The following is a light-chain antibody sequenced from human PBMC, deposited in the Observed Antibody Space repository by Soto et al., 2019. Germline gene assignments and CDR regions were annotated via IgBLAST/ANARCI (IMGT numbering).Light chain of an antibody. J-gene: IGKJ1*01. CDR3: QQYGSSPQT. Sequence: EIVLTQSPGTLSLSPGERATLSCRASQSVSSSYLAWYQQKPGQAPRLLIYGASTRAPGIPDSFSGSGSGTDFTLSISRLEPEDFAVYYCQQYGSSPQTFGQGTKVDIK. V-gene: IGKV3-20*01. CDR1: QSVSSSY. CDR2: GAS.